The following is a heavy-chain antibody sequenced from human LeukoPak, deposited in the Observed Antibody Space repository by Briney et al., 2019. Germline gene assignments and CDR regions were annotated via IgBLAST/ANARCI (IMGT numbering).Heavy chain of an antibody. CDR2: IYHSGST. CDR3: ARDYWLGELFDY. J-gene: IGHJ4*02. V-gene: IGHV4-38-2*02. CDR1: GYSISTGYY. Sequence: LETLSLTCTVSGYSISTGYYWGWIRRSPGKGLEWIGSIYHSGSTYYNPSLKSRVTISIDTSKNQFSLKLSSVTAADTAVYYCARDYWLGELFDYWGQGTLVTVSS. D-gene: IGHD3-10*01.